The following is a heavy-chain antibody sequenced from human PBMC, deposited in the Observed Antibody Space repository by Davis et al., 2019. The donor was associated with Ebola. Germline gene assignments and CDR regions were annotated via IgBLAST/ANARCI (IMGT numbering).Heavy chain of an antibody. J-gene: IGHJ6*03. CDR1: GGSISSGDYY. CDR2: IYYSGST. V-gene: IGHV4-61*08. Sequence: SEILSLTCTVSGGSISSGDYYWSWIRQPPGKGLEWIGYIYYSGSTNYNPSLKSRVTISVDTSKNQFSLKLSSVTAADTAVYYCAREVIAAPPHYYYYYMDVWGKGTTVTVSS. CDR3: AREVIAAPPHYYYYYMDV. D-gene: IGHD6-6*01.